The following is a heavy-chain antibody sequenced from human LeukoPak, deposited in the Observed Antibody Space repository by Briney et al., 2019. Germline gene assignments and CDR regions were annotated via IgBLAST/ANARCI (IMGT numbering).Heavy chain of an antibody. V-gene: IGHV4-4*07. CDR1: GGSMSSYY. D-gene: IGHD2-2*01. CDR2: IYTSGST. CDR3: ARAYCSSTSCYYDAFDI. Sequence: PSETLSLTCTVCGGSMSSYYWSWIRQPAGKGLEWIGRIYTSGSTNYNPSLKSRVTISVDTSKNQFSLKLSSVTAADTAVYYCARAYCSSTSCYYDAFDIWGQGTMVTVSS. J-gene: IGHJ3*02.